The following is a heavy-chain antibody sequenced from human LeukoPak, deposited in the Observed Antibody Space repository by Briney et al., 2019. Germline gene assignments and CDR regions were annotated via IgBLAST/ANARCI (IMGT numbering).Heavy chain of an antibody. V-gene: IGHV3-23*01. J-gene: IGHJ6*03. CDR2: ISGSGGST. D-gene: IGHD3-10*01. CDR1: GFTFSSYG. Sequence: GGSLRLSCAASGFTFSSYGMSWVRQAPGKGLEWVSAISGSGGSTYYADSVKGRFTISRDNSKNTLYLQMNSLRAEDTAVYYCARGGSGEYYYYYYMDVWGKGTTVTISS. CDR3: ARGGSGEYYYYYYMDV.